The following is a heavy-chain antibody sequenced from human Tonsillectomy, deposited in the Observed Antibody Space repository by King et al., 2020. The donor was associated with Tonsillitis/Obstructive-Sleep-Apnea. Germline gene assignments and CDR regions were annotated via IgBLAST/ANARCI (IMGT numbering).Heavy chain of an antibody. CDR3: ATDKPDYAHGFDI. J-gene: IGHJ3*02. CDR2: IYYSGST. V-gene: IGHV4-31*03. CDR1: GGSISSGDYY. D-gene: IGHD4-17*01. Sequence: QLQESGPGLVKPSQTLSLTCTVSGGSISSGDYYWSWIRQHPGKGLEWIGYIYYSGSTYYNPSLKSRVTISVDTSKNQFSLKLSSMTAADTAVYYCATDKPDYAHGFDIWGQGTMVTVSS.